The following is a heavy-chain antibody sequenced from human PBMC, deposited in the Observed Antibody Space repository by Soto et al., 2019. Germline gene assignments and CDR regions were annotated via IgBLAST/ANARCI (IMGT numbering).Heavy chain of an antibody. CDR3: AREFAP. CDR1: GGFVSSSSYY. Sequence: QVQLQESGPGLVKPSETLFLTCTVSGGFVSSSSYYWTWIRQPPGRGLEWIGHIYYYGTTNYDPSLKSRVTTSLDTSKTQFSLKLRSVTSAATAVYYCAREFAPWGKGTLVTVSS. CDR2: IYYYGTT. V-gene: IGHV4-61*01. J-gene: IGHJ5*02.